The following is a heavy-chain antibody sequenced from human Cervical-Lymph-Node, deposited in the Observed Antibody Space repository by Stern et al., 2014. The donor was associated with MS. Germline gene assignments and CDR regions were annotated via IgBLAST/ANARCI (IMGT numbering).Heavy chain of an antibody. D-gene: IGHD3-16*01. CDR2: VLYSGHP. Sequence: QLQLQESGPRLVTPSETLSLTCTVSGGSINNNAYYWGWIRQPPGKGLEWIGSVLYSGHPYYNPSLKSRATVSLDTSKIQFSLKLMSVTAADTAVYYCAKIHRAFANQGHWGQGVLVTVSS. CDR3: AKIHRAFANQGH. J-gene: IGHJ1*01. CDR1: GGSINNNAYY. V-gene: IGHV4-39*01.